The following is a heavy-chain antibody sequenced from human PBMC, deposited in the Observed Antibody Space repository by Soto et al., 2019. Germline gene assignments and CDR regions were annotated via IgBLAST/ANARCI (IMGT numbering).Heavy chain of an antibody. J-gene: IGHJ6*02. CDR1: GYTFTSYY. CDR3: ARDFGGYSYGPRTNYYYYYGMDV. CDR2: INPSGGST. V-gene: IGHV1-46*01. D-gene: IGHD5-18*01. Sequence: ASVKVSCKASGYTFTSYYLHWGRQAPGQGLEWMGIINPSGGSTSCAQKFQGRVTMTRDTSTSTVYMELSSLRSEDTAVYYCARDFGGYSYGPRTNYYYYYGMDVWGQGTTVTVSS.